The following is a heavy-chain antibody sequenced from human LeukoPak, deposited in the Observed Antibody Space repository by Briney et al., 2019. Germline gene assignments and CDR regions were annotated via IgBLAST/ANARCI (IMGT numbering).Heavy chain of an antibody. CDR2: IRSKANDNAT. Sequence: HPGGSLRLSCAASGFTFSGSAMHWVRQSPGKGLEWVGRIRSKANDNATAYAASVRGRFTISRDDSKNTAYLQMNSLKTEDTAVYYCTRRLMTTVNDYWGQGTLVTVSS. CDR1: GFTFSGSA. J-gene: IGHJ4*02. CDR3: TRRLMTTVNDY. D-gene: IGHD4-17*01. V-gene: IGHV3-73*01.